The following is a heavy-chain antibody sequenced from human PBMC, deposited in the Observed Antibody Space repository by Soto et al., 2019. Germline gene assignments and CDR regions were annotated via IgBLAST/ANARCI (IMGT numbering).Heavy chain of an antibody. Sequence: SETLSLTCTVSGGSISSGGYYWSWIRQHPGKGLEWIGYIYYGGSTYYNPSLKSRVTISVDTSKNQFSLKLSSVTAADTAVYYCARDFPYSSPARYGMDVWGQGTTVTVSS. D-gene: IGHD6-13*01. CDR1: GGSISSGGYY. CDR2: IYYGGST. CDR3: ARDFPYSSPARYGMDV. V-gene: IGHV4-31*03. J-gene: IGHJ6*02.